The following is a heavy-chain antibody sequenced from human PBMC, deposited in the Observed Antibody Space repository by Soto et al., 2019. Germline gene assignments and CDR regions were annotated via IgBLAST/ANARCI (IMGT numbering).Heavy chain of an antibody. CDR2: INSDGRTT. CDR1: GFTFSSYW. J-gene: IGHJ4*02. CDR3: AGSIAAGY. V-gene: IGHV3-74*01. Sequence: EVQLVESGGGLVQPGGSLILSCTASGFTFSSYWMHWVRQAPGKGLVWVSRINSDGRTTSYVDSVKDRFTISRDNAKNTVYLQMNSLRPDDTAVYYCAGSIAAGYWGQGTLVTVST. D-gene: IGHD6-13*01.